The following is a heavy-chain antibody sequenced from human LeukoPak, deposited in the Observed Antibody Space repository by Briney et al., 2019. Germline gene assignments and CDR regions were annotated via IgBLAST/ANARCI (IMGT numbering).Heavy chain of an antibody. Sequence: PGGSLRLSCAASGFTFSTYAMHWVRQAPGKGLEYVSSISSSGDSTYYANSVKGRFTISRDNSKNTLYLQMGSLRAEDMAVYYCASGQTAGIPVVGLLFDIWGQGTMVTVSS. D-gene: IGHD6-19*01. V-gene: IGHV3-64*01. CDR3: ASGQTAGIPVVGLLFDI. J-gene: IGHJ3*02. CDR1: GFTFSTYA. CDR2: ISSSGDST.